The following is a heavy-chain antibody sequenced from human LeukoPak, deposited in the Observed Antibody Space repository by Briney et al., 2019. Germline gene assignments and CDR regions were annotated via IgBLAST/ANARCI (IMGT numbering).Heavy chain of an antibody. CDR2: INPNSGGT. Sequence: APVKVSCKASGYTFTGYYMHWVRQAPGQGLEWMGWINPNSGGTNYAQKFQGRVTMTRDTSISTAYMELSRLRSDDTAVYYCARDRGYCSSTSCYTTFDYWGQGTLVTVSS. CDR1: GYTFTGYY. V-gene: IGHV1-2*02. J-gene: IGHJ4*02. D-gene: IGHD2-2*02. CDR3: ARDRGYCSSTSCYTTFDY.